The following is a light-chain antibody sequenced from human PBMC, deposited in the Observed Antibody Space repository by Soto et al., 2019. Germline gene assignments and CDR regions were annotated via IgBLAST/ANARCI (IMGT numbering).Light chain of an antibody. Sequence: QSALTQPASVSGSPGQSITISCTGTNSDVGNYKYVSWYQHHPGKAPKLMIYEVSNRPSGVSNRFSGSKSGTTASLTISGLQAEDDTDYYCFSYTTSATYVFGTGTKVTVL. J-gene: IGLJ1*01. V-gene: IGLV2-14*01. CDR3: FSYTTSATYV. CDR1: NSDVGNYKY. CDR2: EVS.